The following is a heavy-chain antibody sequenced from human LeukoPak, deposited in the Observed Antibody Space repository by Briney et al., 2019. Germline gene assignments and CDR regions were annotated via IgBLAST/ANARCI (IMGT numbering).Heavy chain of an antibody. Sequence: PGGSLRLSCAASGFIFEDYTMHWVRQAPGKTLEWVSLISWDGTTYYADSVKGRFTISRDNSKDSLSLQMDTLRSEDTAFYYCVKDLSYESSGSFFDFWGQGTLVTAS. CDR1: GFIFEDYT. J-gene: IGHJ4*02. CDR2: ISWDGTT. V-gene: IGHV3-43*01. D-gene: IGHD3-22*01. CDR3: VKDLSYESSGSFFDF.